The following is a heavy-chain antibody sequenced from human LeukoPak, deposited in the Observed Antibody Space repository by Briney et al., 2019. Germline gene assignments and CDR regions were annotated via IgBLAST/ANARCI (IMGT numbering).Heavy chain of an antibody. D-gene: IGHD3-10*01. V-gene: IGHV4-34*01. Sequence: SEALSLTCAVYGGSFSGYYWSWIRQPPGKGLEWIGEINHSGSTNYNPSLKSRVTISVDTSKNQFSLKLSSVTAADTAVYYCARSLTLGGYYGSGSYYNTLHFDYWGQGTLVTVSS. CDR3: ARSLTLGGYYGSGSYYNTLHFDY. CDR1: GGSFSGYY. J-gene: IGHJ4*02. CDR2: INHSGST.